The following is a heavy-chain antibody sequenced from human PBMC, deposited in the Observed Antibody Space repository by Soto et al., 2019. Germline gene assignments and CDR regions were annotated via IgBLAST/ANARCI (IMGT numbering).Heavy chain of an antibody. V-gene: IGHV3-53*04. J-gene: IGHJ2*01. D-gene: IGHD3-9*01. CDR1: GFTVSSNY. CDR3: ATDQRYFDWLLEDTSWYFDL. Sequence: EVQLVESGGGLVQPGGSLRVSCAASGFTVSSNYMSWVRQAPGKGLEWVSVIYSGGSTYYADSVKGRFTISRHNSKNTLYLQMNILRDEDTAVYYCATDQRYFDWLLEDTSWYFDLWGRGTLVTVSS. CDR2: IYSGGST.